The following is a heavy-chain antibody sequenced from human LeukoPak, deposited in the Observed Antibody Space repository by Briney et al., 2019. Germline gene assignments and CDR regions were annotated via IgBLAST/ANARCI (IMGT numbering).Heavy chain of an antibody. J-gene: IGHJ4*02. V-gene: IGHV4-34*01. Sequence: PSETLSLTRAVYGGSFSGYYWSWIRQTPGKGLEWIGEINDSGSTSCSPSLKSRVSISVDTSKNQFSLKLTSVTAADTAVYYCARVIDYDTSGYYLGYWGQGTRVTVSS. D-gene: IGHD3-22*01. CDR1: GGSFSGYY. CDR2: INDSGST. CDR3: ARVIDYDTSGYYLGY.